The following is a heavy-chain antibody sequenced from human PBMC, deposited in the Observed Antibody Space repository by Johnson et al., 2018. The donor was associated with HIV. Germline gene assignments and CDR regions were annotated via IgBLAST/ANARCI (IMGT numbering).Heavy chain of an antibody. CDR1: GFTFSSYA. Sequence: QVQLVESWGGVVQPGRSLRLSCAASGFTFSSYAMHWVRQAPGKALEWVAIISYDGSNKYYADSVKGLFTISRDNAKNSLYLQMNSLRAEDTALYYCARDFYAVVATPFIGSAFDIWGQGTMVIVSS. CDR2: ISYDGSNK. V-gene: IGHV3-30*04. J-gene: IGHJ3*02. CDR3: ARDFYAVVATPFIGSAFDI. D-gene: IGHD5-12*01.